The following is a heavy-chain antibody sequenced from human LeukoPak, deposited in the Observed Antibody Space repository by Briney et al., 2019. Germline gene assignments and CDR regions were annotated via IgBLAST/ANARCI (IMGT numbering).Heavy chain of an antibody. CDR2: IYYSGST. J-gene: IGHJ4*02. CDR3: ARHLMVRGLII. V-gene: IGHV4-59*08. D-gene: IGHD3-10*01. Sequence: KPSETLSLTCTVSGGSISNYYWSWIRQPPGKGLEWIGYIYYSGSTNYNPSLKSRVTLSLDTSKNQFSLRLSSVTAADTAVYYCARHLMVRGLIIWGQGTLVTVSS. CDR1: GGSISNYY.